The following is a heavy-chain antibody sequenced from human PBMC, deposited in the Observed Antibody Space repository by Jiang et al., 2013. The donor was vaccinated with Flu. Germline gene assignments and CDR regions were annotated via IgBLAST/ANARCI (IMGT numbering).Heavy chain of an antibody. D-gene: IGHD6-25*01. V-gene: IGHV1-18*01. J-gene: IGHJ4*02. CDR3: ARKPTRLPVDY. Sequence: THYAQNLQGRVTLTTDTPTSTAYMELRGLRSDDTAVYYCARKPTRLPVDYWGQGTLVTVSS. CDR2: T.